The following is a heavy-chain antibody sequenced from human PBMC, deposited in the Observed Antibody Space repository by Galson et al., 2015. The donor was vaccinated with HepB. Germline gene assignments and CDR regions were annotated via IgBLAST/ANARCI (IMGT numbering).Heavy chain of an antibody. CDR1: GGSISSSSYY. D-gene: IGHD2-2*01. Sequence: ETLSLTCTVSGGSISSSSYYWGWIRQPPGKGLEWIGSIYYSGSTYYNPSLKSRVTISVDTSKNQFSLKLSSVTAADTAVYYCAREDVVPAAIQVDWFDPWGQGTLVTVSS. CDR2: IYYSGST. V-gene: IGHV4-39*07. J-gene: IGHJ5*02. CDR3: AREDVVPAAIQVDWFDP.